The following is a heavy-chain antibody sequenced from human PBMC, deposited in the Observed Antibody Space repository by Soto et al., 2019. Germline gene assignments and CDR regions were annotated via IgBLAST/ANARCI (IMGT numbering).Heavy chain of an antibody. Sequence: PSETLSLTCTVSGGSISSYYWSWIRQPAGKGLEWIGRIYTSGSTNYNPSLKSRVTMSVDTSKNQFSLKLSSVTAADTAVYYCARDPVWVNYGSGSYIHYYGMDVWGQGTTVT. J-gene: IGHJ6*02. CDR1: GGSISSYY. CDR3: ARDPVWVNYGSGSYIHYYGMDV. V-gene: IGHV4-4*07. CDR2: IYTSGST. D-gene: IGHD3-10*01.